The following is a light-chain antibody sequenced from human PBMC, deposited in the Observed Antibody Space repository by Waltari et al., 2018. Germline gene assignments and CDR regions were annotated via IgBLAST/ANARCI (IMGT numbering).Light chain of an antibody. J-gene: IGKJ4*01. CDR2: DTS. CDR1: QSVSSY. Sequence: EIVLTQSPATLSLSPGDRATLSCRASQSVSSYLGWYQQKPGQAPGLLIYDTSNRATGIPARFSGSGSGTDFTLTISSLEPEDFAVYYCQQRSNWPLTFGGGTKVEIK. V-gene: IGKV3-11*01. CDR3: QQRSNWPLT.